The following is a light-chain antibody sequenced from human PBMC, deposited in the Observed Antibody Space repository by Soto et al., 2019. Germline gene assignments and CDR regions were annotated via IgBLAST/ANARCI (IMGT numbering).Light chain of an antibody. CDR2: GAS. J-gene: IGKJ4*01. Sequence: EIVLTQSPGTLSLSPGERATLSCRASQSVSSSYLAWYQQKPGQAPRLLIYGASSRATGIPDRFSGSGSGTDFTLTISRLEPEDFAVYYCQQYGSSRLTFGGGTKVDNK. CDR3: QQYGSSRLT. V-gene: IGKV3-20*01. CDR1: QSVSSSY.